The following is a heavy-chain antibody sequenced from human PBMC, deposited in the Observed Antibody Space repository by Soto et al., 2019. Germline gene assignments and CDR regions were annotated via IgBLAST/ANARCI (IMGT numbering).Heavy chain of an antibody. D-gene: IGHD1-26*01. CDR2: IIPIFGTA. V-gene: IGHV1-69*13. CDR3: ARFWPYGSYYDY. CDR1: GGTFSSYA. Sequence: SVKVSCKASGGTFSSYAISWVRQAPGQGLEWMGGIIPIFGTANYAQKFRGRVTITADESTSTAYMELSSLRSEDTAVYYCARFWPYGSYYDYWGQGTLVTVSS. J-gene: IGHJ4*02.